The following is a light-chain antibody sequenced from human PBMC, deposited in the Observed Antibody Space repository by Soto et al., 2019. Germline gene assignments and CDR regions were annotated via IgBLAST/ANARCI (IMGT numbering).Light chain of an antibody. V-gene: IGKV3-15*01. CDR2: GAS. Sequence: EIVMTQSPATLSVSPGERATLSCRASQSVSSNLAWYQQKPGQAPRLLIYGASTRATGIPARFSGSGSGTEFTLTISSLQSDEFAIYYCQQYNNWPDTVGQGTKGEIK. CDR3: QQYNNWPDT. CDR1: QSVSSN. J-gene: IGKJ1*01.